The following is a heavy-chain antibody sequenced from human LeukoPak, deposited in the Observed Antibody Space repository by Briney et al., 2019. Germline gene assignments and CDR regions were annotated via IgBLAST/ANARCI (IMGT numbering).Heavy chain of an antibody. J-gene: IGHJ6*03. CDR2: INHSGST. CDR1: GGSFSGYY. D-gene: IGHD3-3*01. Sequence: SETLSLTCAVYGGSFSGYYWSWIRQPPGKGLEWIGEINHSGSTNYNPSLKSRVTISVDTSKNQFSLKLSSVTAADTAVYYCARTRILRFLEWLLEQYYYYYYMDVWGKGTTVTVSS. CDR3: ARTRILRFLEWLLEQYYYYYYMDV. V-gene: IGHV4-34*01.